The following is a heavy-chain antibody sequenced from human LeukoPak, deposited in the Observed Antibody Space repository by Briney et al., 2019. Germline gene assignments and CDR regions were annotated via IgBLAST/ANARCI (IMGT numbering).Heavy chain of an antibody. CDR3: ARRHEGCSGGRCSEYFDY. V-gene: IGHV4-61*02. D-gene: IGHD2-15*01. CDR1: GGSISSGGYY. Sequence: SETLSLTCTVSGGSISSGGYYWSWIRQPAGKGLEWIGRIYTSGSTNYNPSLKSRVTISVDTSKNQFSLKLSSVTAADTAVYYCARRHEGCSGGRCSEYFDYWGQGTLVTASS. J-gene: IGHJ4*02. CDR2: IYTSGST.